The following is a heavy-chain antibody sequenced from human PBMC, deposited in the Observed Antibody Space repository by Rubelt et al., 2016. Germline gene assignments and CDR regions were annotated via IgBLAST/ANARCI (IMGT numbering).Heavy chain of an antibody. CDR1: GGSFSGYY. V-gene: IGHV4-34*01. CDR3: ARVCGSGCLGY. CDR2: INHSGST. Sequence: QVQLQQWGAGLLKPSETLSLTCAVYGGSFSGYYCSWIRQPPGKGLEWIGEINHSGSTNYNPSPKIRGTISVDTAKNQFSLKWGSGTAADTAVYYGARVCGSGCLGYWGQGTLVTVSS. D-gene: IGHD6-19*01. J-gene: IGHJ4*02.